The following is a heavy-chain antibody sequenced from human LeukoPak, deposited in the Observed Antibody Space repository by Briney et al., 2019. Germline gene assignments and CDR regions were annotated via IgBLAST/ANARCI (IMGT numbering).Heavy chain of an antibody. D-gene: IGHD3-3*01. CDR3: ATYYDFWSGPWGYGMDV. V-gene: IGHV3-23*01. CDR2: ISGSGGST. CDR1: GFTFSSYA. J-gene: IGHJ6*02. Sequence: GGSLRLSCAASGFTFSSYAMSWVRQAPGKGLEWVSAISGSGGSTYYADSVKGRFTISRDNSKNTLYLQMNSLRAEDTAVYYCATYYDFWSGPWGYGMDVWDQGTTVTVSS.